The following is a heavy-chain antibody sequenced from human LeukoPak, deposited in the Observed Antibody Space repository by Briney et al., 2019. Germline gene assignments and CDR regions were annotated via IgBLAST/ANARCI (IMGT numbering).Heavy chain of an antibody. Sequence: GGSLRLSCAASGCTFSSYGKHWVRQAPGKGLKWVAFIRYDGSNKYYADSVKGRFTISRDNSKNTLYLQMNSLRAEDTAVYYCAKLSGGCSGGSCWDYWGQGTLVTVSS. CDR1: GCTFSSYG. J-gene: IGHJ4*02. CDR2: IRYDGSNK. CDR3: AKLSGGCSGGSCWDY. V-gene: IGHV3-30*02. D-gene: IGHD2-15*01.